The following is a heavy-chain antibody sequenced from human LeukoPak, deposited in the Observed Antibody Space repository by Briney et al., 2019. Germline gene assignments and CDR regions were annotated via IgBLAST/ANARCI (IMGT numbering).Heavy chain of an antibody. V-gene: IGHV3-20*04. CDR3: ARERGDNYYDSSGYSPEAFDI. Sequence: GGSLRLSCAASGFTFDDYGMSWVRHAPGTGLEWVSGINWNGGSTGYADSVKGRFTISRDNAKNSLYLQMNSLRAEDTALYYCARERGDNYYDSSGYSPEAFDIWGQGTMVTVSS. CDR1: GFTFDDYG. D-gene: IGHD3-22*01. J-gene: IGHJ3*02. CDR2: INWNGGST.